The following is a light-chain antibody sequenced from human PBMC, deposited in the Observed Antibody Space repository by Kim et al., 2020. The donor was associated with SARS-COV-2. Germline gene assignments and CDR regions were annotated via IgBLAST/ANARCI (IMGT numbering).Light chain of an antibody. V-gene: IGKV1-5*01. J-gene: IGKJ2*01. CDR3: QQYNSYWT. CDR1: QSISSW. Sequence: DIQMTQSPSTLSASVGDRVTITCRASQSISSWLAWYQQKPGKAPKLLIYDASSLESGVPSRFSGSGSGTEFTLTISSLQPDDFATYYCQQYNSYWTFGQGTKLVIK. CDR2: DAS.